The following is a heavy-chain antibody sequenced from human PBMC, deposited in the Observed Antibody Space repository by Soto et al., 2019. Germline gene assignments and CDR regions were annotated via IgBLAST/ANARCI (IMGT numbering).Heavy chain of an antibody. CDR3: AHRGVRGYSGYGYFDY. D-gene: IGHD5-12*01. J-gene: IGHJ4*02. Sequence: QITLKESGPTLVKPTQTLTLTCTFSGFSLSTSGVGVGWIRQPPGKALEWLALIYWDDDKRYSPSLKSRLTITXXTXKXLVVLTMTNMDPVDTATYYCAHRGVRGYSGYGYFDYWGQGTLVTVSS. V-gene: IGHV2-5*02. CDR1: GFSLSTSGVG. CDR2: IYWDDDK.